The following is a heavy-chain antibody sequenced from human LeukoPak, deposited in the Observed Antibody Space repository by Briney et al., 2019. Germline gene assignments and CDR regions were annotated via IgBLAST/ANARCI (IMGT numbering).Heavy chain of an antibody. CDR2: MNPNSGNT. V-gene: IGHV1-8*03. J-gene: IGHJ4*02. CDR1: GFIFTDYD. D-gene: IGHD2-21*02. Sequence: ASVIVSCKASGFIFTDYDINWVRQATGQGLEWMGWMNPNSGNTGYAQRFQGRVTITRNTAISTAYMELSSLRSEDTAVYYCARGRRPSADSSEYFDYWGQGTLVTVSS. CDR3: ARGRRPSADSSEYFDY.